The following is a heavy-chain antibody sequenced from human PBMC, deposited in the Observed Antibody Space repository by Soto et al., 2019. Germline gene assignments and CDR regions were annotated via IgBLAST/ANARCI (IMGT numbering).Heavy chain of an antibody. D-gene: IGHD4-17*01. CDR3: ARDPAPTVTTLGHGLDV. CDR2: IVPIYRTA. V-gene: IGHV1-69*13. Sequence: SVKVSCKASGGTFSSYRINWVRQAPGQGLEWVGGIVPIYRTADYAQKFQGRVNITADEFARTSYMELRSLTPEDTAVYYCARDPAPTVTTLGHGLDVWGQGTTVTVS. J-gene: IGHJ6*02. CDR1: GGTFSSYR.